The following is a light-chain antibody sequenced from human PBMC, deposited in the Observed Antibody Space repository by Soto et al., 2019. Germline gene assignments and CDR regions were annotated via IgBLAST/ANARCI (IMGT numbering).Light chain of an antibody. Sequence: QSALTLPPSASGSPGQSVTISCTGTSSDVGGYNYVSWYQQHPGRAPKLMIYEVSKRPSGVPDRFSGSKSGNTASLTVSGLQPEDEADYYCSSYAGSRNLGVFGGGTKLTVL. J-gene: IGLJ2*01. CDR3: SSYAGSRNLGV. CDR1: SSDVGGYNY. CDR2: EVS. V-gene: IGLV2-8*01.